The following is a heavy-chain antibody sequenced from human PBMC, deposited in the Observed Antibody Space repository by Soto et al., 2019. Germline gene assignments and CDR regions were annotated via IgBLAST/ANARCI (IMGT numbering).Heavy chain of an antibody. D-gene: IGHD4-17*01. V-gene: IGHV1-3*01. CDR2: INAGNGNT. CDR3: ARAPYGDYSLDY. Sequence: ASVKVSCKASGYTFTSYAMHWVRQAPGQRLEWMGWINAGNGNTKYSQKFQGRVTITRDTSASTAYMEPSSLRSEDTAVYYCARAPYGDYSLDYWGQGTLVTVSS. CDR1: GYTFTSYA. J-gene: IGHJ4*02.